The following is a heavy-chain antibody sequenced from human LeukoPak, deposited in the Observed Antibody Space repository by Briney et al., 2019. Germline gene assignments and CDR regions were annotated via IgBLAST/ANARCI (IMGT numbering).Heavy chain of an antibody. Sequence: GGSLRLSCAASGFTFSSYGMHWVRQAPGKGLEWVGRIKSKTDGGTTDYAAPVKGRFTISRDDSKNTLYLQMNSLKTEDTAVYYCTTPTYYYDSSYVYWGQGTLVTVSS. CDR1: GFTFSSYG. CDR3: TTPTYYYDSSYVY. V-gene: IGHV3-15*01. J-gene: IGHJ4*02. CDR2: IKSKTDGGTT. D-gene: IGHD3-22*01.